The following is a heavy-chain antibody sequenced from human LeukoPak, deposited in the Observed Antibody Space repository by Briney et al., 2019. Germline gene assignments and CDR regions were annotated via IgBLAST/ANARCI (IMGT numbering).Heavy chain of an antibody. D-gene: IGHD6-6*01. V-gene: IGHV3-74*01. CDR1: GFTFSSYW. J-gene: IGHJ5*02. CDR2: INSDGSST. Sequence: GGSLRLSCAASGFTFSSYWMHWVRQAPGKGLVWVSRINSDGSSTSYADSVKGRFTISRDNAKNSLYLQMNSLRAEDTAVYYCARVGGAARINWFDPWGQGTLVTVSS. CDR3: ARVGGAARINWFDP.